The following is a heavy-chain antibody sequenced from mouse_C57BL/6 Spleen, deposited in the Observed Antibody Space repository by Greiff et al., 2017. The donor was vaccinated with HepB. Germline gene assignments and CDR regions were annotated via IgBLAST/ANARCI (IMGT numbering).Heavy chain of an antibody. J-gene: IGHJ4*01. CDR3: ARWLLAYAMDY. Sequence: QVQLQQPGAELVMPGASVKLSCKASGYTFTSYWMLWVKQRPGQGLEWIGKIDPSDSYTNYNQKFKCKSTLTVDKSSSTAYIQLSSLTSEDSAVYYYARWLLAYAMDYWGQGTSLTVSS. CDR1: GYTFTSYW. D-gene: IGHD2-3*01. V-gene: IGHV1-69*01. CDR2: IDPSDSYT.